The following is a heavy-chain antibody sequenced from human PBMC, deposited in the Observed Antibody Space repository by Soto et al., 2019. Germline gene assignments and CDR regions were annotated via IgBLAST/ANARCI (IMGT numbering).Heavy chain of an antibody. CDR1: GGSFSGYY. CDR3: ARGIYCSGGSCYSSYYYYMDV. D-gene: IGHD2-15*01. Sequence: SEPLSLTCAVYGGSFSGYYWSWIRQPPGKGLEWIGEINHSGSTNYNPSLKSRVTISVDTSKNQFSLKLSSVTAADTAVYYCARGIYCSGGSCYSSYYYYMDVWGKGTTVTVSS. V-gene: IGHV4-34*01. CDR2: INHSGST. J-gene: IGHJ6*03.